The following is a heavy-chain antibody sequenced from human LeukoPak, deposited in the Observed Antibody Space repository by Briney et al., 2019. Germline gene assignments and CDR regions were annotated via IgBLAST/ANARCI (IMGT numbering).Heavy chain of an antibody. V-gene: IGHV3-23*01. Sequence: GGSLRLSCAASGFTFSSYAMSWVRQAPGKGLEWVSAISGSGGSTYYADSVKGWFTISRDNSKNTLYLQMNSLRAEDTAVYYCAKGGSYYEDYFDYWGQGTLVTVSS. J-gene: IGHJ4*02. CDR3: AKGGSYYEDYFDY. D-gene: IGHD3-22*01. CDR2: ISGSGGST. CDR1: GFTFSSYA.